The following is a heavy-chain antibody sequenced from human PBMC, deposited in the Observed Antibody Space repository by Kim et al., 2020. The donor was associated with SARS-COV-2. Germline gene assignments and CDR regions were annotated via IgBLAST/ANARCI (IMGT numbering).Heavy chain of an antibody. J-gene: IGHJ4*02. Sequence: SETLSLTCTVSGYSISSGYYWGWIRQPPGKGLEWIGTIYHSGSTYYNPSLKSRVTISVDTSNNQFSLKLSSVTAADTAVYYCARVDSSGFDYWGQGTLVTVSS. CDR1: GYSISSGYY. CDR2: IYHSGST. CDR3: ARVDSSGFDY. V-gene: IGHV4-38-2*02. D-gene: IGHD6-19*01.